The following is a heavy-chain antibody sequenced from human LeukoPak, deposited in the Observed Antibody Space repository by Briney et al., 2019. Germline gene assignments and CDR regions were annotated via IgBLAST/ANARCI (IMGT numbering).Heavy chain of an antibody. CDR3: ARAGYTSTWTFDY. V-gene: IGHV4-4*07. CDR1: GGSIRSYF. J-gene: IGHJ4*02. Sequence: ASETLSLTCSVSGGSIRSYFWSWIRQSAGRGLEHIGRIYSTGSTNYSPSLTNRVSMSVDASKNQFSLTLTSVTAADTAMYFCARAGYTSTWTFDYWGQGILVTVSS. CDR2: IYSTGST. D-gene: IGHD3-16*02.